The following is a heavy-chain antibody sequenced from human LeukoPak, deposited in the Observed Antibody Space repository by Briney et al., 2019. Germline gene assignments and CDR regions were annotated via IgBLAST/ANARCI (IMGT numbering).Heavy chain of an antibody. CDR2: IYSSGST. CDR1: GGSISSYY. J-gene: IGHJ3*02. CDR3: ARRRGAHTANALDI. V-gene: IGHV4-59*08. D-gene: IGHD3-10*01. Sequence: SETLSLTCTVSGGSISSYYWSWIRQPPGKGLEWIGYIYSSGSTNYNPSLKSRVTISVDTSKNQFSLKLSSVTAADTAVYYCARRRGAHTANALDIWGQGTMVTVSS.